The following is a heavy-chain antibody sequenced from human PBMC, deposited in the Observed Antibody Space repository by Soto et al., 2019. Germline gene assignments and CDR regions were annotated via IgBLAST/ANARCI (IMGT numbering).Heavy chain of an antibody. J-gene: IGHJ3*02. Sequence: ELQLVESGGGLVQPGGSLRLSCEASGSRLSDWNMNWVRQAPGKGLEWVSYISSSASSMSYSDSVKGRFTISRDNAKNSLYLQMNSLRAEDTAVYYCAGAFDIWGQGTVVTVSS. V-gene: IGHV3-48*01. CDR3: AGAFDI. CDR1: GSRLSDWN. CDR2: ISSSASSM.